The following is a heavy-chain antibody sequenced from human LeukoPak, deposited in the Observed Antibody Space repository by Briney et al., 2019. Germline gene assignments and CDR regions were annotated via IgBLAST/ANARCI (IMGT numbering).Heavy chain of an antibody. V-gene: IGHV4-59*01. CDR2: IYYSGST. Sequence: SETLSLTCTVSGGSISSYYWSWIRQPPGKGLEWIGYIYYSGSTNYNPSLKSRVTISVDTSKNQFSLKLSSVTAADTAVYYCARRGNSGYDPYYYYYYMDVWGKGTTVTVSS. CDR3: ARRGNSGYDPYYYYYYMDV. CDR1: GGSISSYY. D-gene: IGHD5-12*01. J-gene: IGHJ6*03.